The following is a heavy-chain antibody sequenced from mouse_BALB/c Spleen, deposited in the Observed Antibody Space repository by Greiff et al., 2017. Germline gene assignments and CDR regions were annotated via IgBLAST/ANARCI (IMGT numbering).Heavy chain of an antibody. CDR2: ISYSGST. CDR3: ARGVAMDY. CDR1: GYSITSDYA. Sequence: DVKLQESGPGLVKPSQSLSLTCTVTGYSITSDYAWNWIRQFPGNKLEWMGYISYSGSTSYNPSLKSRISITRDTSKNQFFLQLNSVTTEDTATYYCARGVAMDYWGQGTSVTVAS. J-gene: IGHJ4*01. V-gene: IGHV3-2*02.